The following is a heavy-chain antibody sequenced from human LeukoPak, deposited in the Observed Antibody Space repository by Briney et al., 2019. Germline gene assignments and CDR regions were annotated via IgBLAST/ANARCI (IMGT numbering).Heavy chain of an antibody. V-gene: IGHV3-23*01. CDR2: ISGSGGST. Sequence: GGSLRLSCAASGFTVSSNEMSWVRQAPWKGLEWVSAISGSGGSTYYADSVKGRFTISRDNSKNTLYLQMNSLRAEDTAVYYCAKNKGGVTGTLIPGAFGIGAKGQWSPSLQ. J-gene: IGHJ3*02. D-gene: IGHD1-7*01. CDR1: GFTVSSNE. CDR3: AKNKGGVTGTLIPGAFGI.